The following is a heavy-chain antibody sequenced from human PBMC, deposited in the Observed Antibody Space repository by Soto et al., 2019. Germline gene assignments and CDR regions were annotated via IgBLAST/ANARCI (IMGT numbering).Heavy chain of an antibody. Sequence: EVQLLESGGGLVQPGGSLRLSCAASGFTFSSYAMSWVRQAPGKGLEWVSAISGSGGSTYYADSVKGRFTISRDNSKNTLYLQMHSLRAEDTAVYYCTTIPYYDYVWGSYRFDLWGRGTLVTVSS. D-gene: IGHD3-16*02. CDR1: GFTFSSYA. V-gene: IGHV3-23*01. CDR2: ISGSGGST. CDR3: TTIPYYDYVWGSYRFDL. J-gene: IGHJ2*01.